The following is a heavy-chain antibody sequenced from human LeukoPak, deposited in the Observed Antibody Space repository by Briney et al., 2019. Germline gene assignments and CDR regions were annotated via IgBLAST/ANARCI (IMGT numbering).Heavy chain of an antibody. CDR2: IRQDGGEK. Sequence: GGSLRLSCAASGFTFSNYWMAWVRQTPGKGLEWVANIRQDGGEKYFVDSAKGRFTISRDNAKNSLYLEMNNLRAEDTAVYYCARDKVVGPTNFDYWGQGTLVTVSS. J-gene: IGHJ4*02. V-gene: IGHV3-7*01. CDR3: ARDKVVGPTNFDY. D-gene: IGHD1-26*01. CDR1: GFTFSNYW.